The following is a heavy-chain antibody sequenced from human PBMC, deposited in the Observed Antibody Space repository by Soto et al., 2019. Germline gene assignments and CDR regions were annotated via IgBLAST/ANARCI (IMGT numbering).Heavy chain of an antibody. Sequence: SLKISCKGSGYSFATYWIAWVRQMPGKGLEWVGTIYPGDSDTRYSPSFQGQVTISADKSISTAYLQWSSLKASDTAMYYCARTAAAGKYYYGVDVWGQGTTVTVSS. CDR2: IYPGDSDT. J-gene: IGHJ6*02. CDR1: GYSFATYW. CDR3: ARTAAAGKYYYGVDV. D-gene: IGHD6-13*01. V-gene: IGHV5-51*01.